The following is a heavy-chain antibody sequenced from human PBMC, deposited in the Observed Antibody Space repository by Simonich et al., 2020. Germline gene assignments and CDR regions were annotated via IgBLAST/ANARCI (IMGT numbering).Heavy chain of an antibody. J-gene: IGHJ4*02. CDR1: GFTVSSNY. CDR2: IYCGGST. Sequence: EVQLVESGGGLIQPGGSLRLSCAASGFTVSSNYMSWVRQAPGKGLEWASGIYCGGSTNYADSVKGRFTISSDNSKNTLYLQINSLRAEDTAVYYCARWTATGYYFDYWGQGTLVTVSS. CDR3: ARWTATGYYFDY. V-gene: IGHV3-53*01. D-gene: IGHD1-1*01.